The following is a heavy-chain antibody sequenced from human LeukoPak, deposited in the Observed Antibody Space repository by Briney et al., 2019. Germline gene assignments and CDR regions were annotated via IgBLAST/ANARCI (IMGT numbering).Heavy chain of an antibody. CDR1: GYTFTSYY. CDR3: ARDQYGSGSSAHFDY. D-gene: IGHD1-26*01. Sequence: GASVKVSCKSSGYTFTSYYMHWVRQAPGQGLEWMRIINPSGGSTSYAQKLEGRVTMTRDMSTSTVYMELSSLRSEDTAVYYCARDQYGSGSSAHFDYWGQGTLVTVSS. J-gene: IGHJ4*02. CDR2: INPSGGST. V-gene: IGHV1-46*01.